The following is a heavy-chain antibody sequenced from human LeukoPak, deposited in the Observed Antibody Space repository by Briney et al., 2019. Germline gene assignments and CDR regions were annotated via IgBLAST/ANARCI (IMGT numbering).Heavy chain of an antibody. V-gene: IGHV4-59*06. CDR1: GGSISSYY. CDR2: IYYSGST. D-gene: IGHD6-13*01. Sequence: SETLSLTCTVSGGSISSYYWSWIRQHPGKGLEWIGYIYYSGSTYYNPSLKSRVTISVDTSKNQFSLKLSSVTAADTAVYYCARDCPAAAGTRWFDPWGQGTLVTVSS. J-gene: IGHJ5*02. CDR3: ARDCPAAAGTRWFDP.